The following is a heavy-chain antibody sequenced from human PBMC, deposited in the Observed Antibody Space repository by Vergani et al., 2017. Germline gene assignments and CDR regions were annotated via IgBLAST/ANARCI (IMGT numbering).Heavy chain of an antibody. Sequence: QLQLQESGPGLVKPSETLSLTCTVSGGSISSSSYYWGWIRQPPGKGLEWIGSIYYSGRTYYNPSLKSRVTISVDTSKNQVALKLSTVTAADTAVYYCASRPQIAVAAYRDYWGQGTLVTVSS. V-gene: IGHV4-39*01. CDR3: ASRPQIAVAAYRDY. J-gene: IGHJ4*02. CDR1: GGSISSSSYY. CDR2: IYYSGRT. D-gene: IGHD6-19*01.